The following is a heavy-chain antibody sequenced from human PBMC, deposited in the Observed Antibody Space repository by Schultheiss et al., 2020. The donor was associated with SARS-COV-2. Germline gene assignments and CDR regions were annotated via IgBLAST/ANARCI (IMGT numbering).Heavy chain of an antibody. V-gene: IGHV3-21*01. CDR3: ARDSRSGYCYDY. CDR2: ISSSSSYI. D-gene: IGHD2-21*01. CDR1: GFTFSSYT. J-gene: IGHJ4*02. Sequence: GGSLRLSCEASGFTFSSYTMNWVRQAPGEGLEWVSSISSSSSYIYYADSVKGRFTISRDNAKNSLYLQMNSLRAEDTAVYYCARDSRSGYCYDYWGQGTLVTVSS.